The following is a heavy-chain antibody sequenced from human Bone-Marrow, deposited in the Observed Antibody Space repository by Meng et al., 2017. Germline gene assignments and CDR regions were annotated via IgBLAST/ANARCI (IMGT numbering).Heavy chain of an antibody. CDR1: GFTFSSYE. J-gene: IGHJ6*02. CDR2: ISSSGSTI. Sequence: GESLKISCAASGFTFSSYEMNWVRQAPGKGLEWVSYISSSGSTIYYADSVKGRFTISRDNAKNSLYLQMNSLRAEDTAVYYCARDGGSYGSVGYGMDVWGQGTMVTVSS. V-gene: IGHV3-48*03. CDR3: ARDGGSYGSVGYGMDV. D-gene: IGHD5-18*01.